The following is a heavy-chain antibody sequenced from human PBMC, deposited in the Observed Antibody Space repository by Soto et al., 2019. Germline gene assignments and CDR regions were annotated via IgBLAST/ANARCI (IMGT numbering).Heavy chain of an antibody. CDR1: GGTFSSYT. J-gene: IGHJ4*02. D-gene: IGHD3-22*01. Sequence: QVQLVQSGAEVKKPGSSVKVSCKASGGTFSSYTISWVRQAPGQGLEWMGRIIPILGIANYAQKFQGRVTITAXXSXSXXDVELSSLRSEDTAVYYCATTYYDSSGYYAGLFDYWGQGTLVTVSS. CDR3: ATTYYDSSGYYAGLFDY. V-gene: IGHV1-69*02. CDR2: IIPILGIA.